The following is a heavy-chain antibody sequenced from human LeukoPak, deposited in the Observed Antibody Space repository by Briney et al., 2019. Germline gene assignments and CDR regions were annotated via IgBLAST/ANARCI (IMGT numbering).Heavy chain of an antibody. D-gene: IGHD2-21*01. J-gene: IGHJ4*02. CDR1: GFTISFYW. V-gene: IGHV3-7*03. Sequence: GGSLRLSCVASGFTISFYWMSWVRQAPGKGLEWVASIKHDGSEEHYVDSVKGRFSISRDNAKNSLYLQVNSLRVEDTAVYHCARVQSNGRILIAGFEYWGQGTLVTVSS. CDR3: ARVQSNGRILIAGFEY. CDR2: IKHDGSEE.